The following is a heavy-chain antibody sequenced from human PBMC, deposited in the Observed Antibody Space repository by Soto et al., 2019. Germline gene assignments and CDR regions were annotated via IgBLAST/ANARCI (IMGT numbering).Heavy chain of an antibody. CDR3: ARDLPVLRDYYYYNMDV. CDR2: IYYSGST. CDR1: GGSISSYY. J-gene: IGHJ6*02. Sequence: SETLSLTCTVSGGSISSYYWSWIRQPPGKGLEWIGYIYYSGSTYYNPSLKSRVTISVDTSKNQFSLKLSSVTAADTAVYYCARDLPVLRDYYYYNMDVWGQGTTVTVSS. D-gene: IGHD3-3*01. V-gene: IGHV4-59*04.